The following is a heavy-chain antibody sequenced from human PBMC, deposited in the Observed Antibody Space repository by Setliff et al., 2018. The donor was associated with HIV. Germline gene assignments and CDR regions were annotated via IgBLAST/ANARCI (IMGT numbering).Heavy chain of an antibody. CDR2: IYYSGST. CDR1: GGSISSGSYY. Sequence: PSETLSLTCTVSGGSISSGSYYWSWIRQPPGKGLEWIGSIYYSGSTYYNPSLKSRVTISVDTSKNQFSLKLTSVTAADTAVYYCARLPYYDVFSGYYAPCFDYWGQGTLVTVSS. D-gene: IGHD3-3*01. J-gene: IGHJ4*02. CDR3: ARLPYYDVFSGYYAPCFDY. V-gene: IGHV4-39*01.